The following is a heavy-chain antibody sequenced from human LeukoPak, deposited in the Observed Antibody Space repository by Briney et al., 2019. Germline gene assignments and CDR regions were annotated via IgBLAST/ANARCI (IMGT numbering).Heavy chain of an antibody. CDR3: ARDFSDIAVDHFDY. V-gene: IGHV7-4-1*02. Sequence: ASVKVSCKASGYTFTSYAMNWVRQAPGQGLEWMGWINTNTGNPTYAQGFTGRFVFSLDTPVSTAYLQISSLKAEDTAVYYCARDFSDIAVDHFDYWGQGTLVTVSS. CDR2: INTNTGNP. CDR1: GYTFTSYA. J-gene: IGHJ4*02. D-gene: IGHD6-19*01.